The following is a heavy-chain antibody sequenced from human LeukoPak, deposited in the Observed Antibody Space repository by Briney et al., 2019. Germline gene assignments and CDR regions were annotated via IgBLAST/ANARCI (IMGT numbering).Heavy chain of an antibody. V-gene: IGHV4-59*08. CDR1: GGSINAYY. CDR3: ARHLKKNGYNYYFDY. CDR2: ISYSGDT. D-gene: IGHD5-24*01. J-gene: IGHJ4*02. Sequence: SETLSLTCTVSGGSINAYYWSWIRQPPGKGLEWIGYISYSGDTNYNPSLKSRVTISVGTSRNQFSLRLSSVTATDTAVYYCARHLKKNGYNYYFDYWGQGTLVTVSS.